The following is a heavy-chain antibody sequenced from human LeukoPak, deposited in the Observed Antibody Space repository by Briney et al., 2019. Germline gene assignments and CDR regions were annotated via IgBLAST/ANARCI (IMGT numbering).Heavy chain of an antibody. CDR1: GFTFSSYG. J-gene: IGHJ4*02. Sequence: GGSLRLSCAASGFTFSSYGMHWVRQAPGKGLEWVAVISYDGSNKYYADSVKGRFTISRDNSKNTLYLQMNSLRAEDMAVYYCAKDRDYVWGSYRDYWGQGTLVTVSS. CDR2: ISYDGSNK. D-gene: IGHD3-16*02. CDR3: AKDRDYVWGSYRDY. V-gene: IGHV3-30*18.